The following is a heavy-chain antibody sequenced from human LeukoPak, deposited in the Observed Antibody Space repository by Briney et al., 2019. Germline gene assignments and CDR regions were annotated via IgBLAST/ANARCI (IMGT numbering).Heavy chain of an antibody. J-gene: IGHJ4*02. V-gene: IGHV3-21*01. CDR3: AKVAGSWDSSGYYYSVDY. Sequence: GGSLRLSCAASGFTFSSYSMNWVRQAPGKGLEWVSSISSRSYIYYADSVEGRSAISRDNAKNSLYLQMNSLRAEDTAVYYCAKVAGSWDSSGYYYSVDYWGQGTLVTVSS. CDR1: GFTFSSYS. CDR2: ISSRSYI. D-gene: IGHD3-22*01.